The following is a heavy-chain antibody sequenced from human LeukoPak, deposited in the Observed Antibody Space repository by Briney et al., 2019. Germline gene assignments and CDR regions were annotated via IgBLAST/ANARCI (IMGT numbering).Heavy chain of an antibody. J-gene: IGHJ4*02. CDR1: DGSTSSYY. D-gene: IGHD3-22*01. CDR2: VYYSGST. V-gene: IGHV4-59*08. Sequence: SETLSLTCTASDGSTSSYYWSWIRQPPGKGLEWIGSVYYSGSTNYTPSLKSRVTISLDTSKNQFSLKLSSVTAADTAVYYCARSADSSGYSGLWEYWGQGTLVTVSA. CDR3: ARSADSSGYSGLWEY.